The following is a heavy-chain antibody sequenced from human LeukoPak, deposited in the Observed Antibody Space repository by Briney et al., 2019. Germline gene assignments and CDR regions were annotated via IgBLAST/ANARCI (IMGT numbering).Heavy chain of an antibody. CDR3: ARQVQLGVYNRFDP. V-gene: IGHV4-59*08. D-gene: IGHD1-1*01. Sequence: SETLSLTCIVSGGSIRSYYWSWIRQPPGKGLEWIGYIYYSGSTNYNPSLKSRVTISVDTSKNQFSLKLSSVTAADTAVYYCARQVQLGVYNRFDPWGQGTLVTVSS. J-gene: IGHJ5*02. CDR2: IYYSGST. CDR1: GGSIRSYY.